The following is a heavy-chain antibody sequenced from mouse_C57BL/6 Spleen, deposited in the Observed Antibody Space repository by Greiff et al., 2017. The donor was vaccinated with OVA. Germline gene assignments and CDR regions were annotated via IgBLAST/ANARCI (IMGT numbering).Heavy chain of an antibody. CDR1: GYSITSGYY. D-gene: IGHD4-1*01. V-gene: IGHV3-6*01. CDR2: ISYDGSN. Sequence: EVHLVESGPGLVKPSQSLSLTCSVTGYSITSGYYWNWIRQFPGNKLEWMGYISYDGSNNYNPSLKNRISITRDTSKNQFFLKLNSVTTEDTATYYCARDLGEDYWGQGTSVTVSS. J-gene: IGHJ4*01. CDR3: ARDLGEDY.